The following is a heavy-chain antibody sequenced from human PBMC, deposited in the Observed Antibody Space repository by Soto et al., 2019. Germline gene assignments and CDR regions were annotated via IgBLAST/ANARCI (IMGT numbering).Heavy chain of an antibody. CDR1: GFTFSDYW. CDR2: IKQDGSER. D-gene: IGHD3-9*01. J-gene: IGHJ6*02. Sequence: GWSLTLSCAGSGFTFSDYWMNWVRQAPGKGLEWVANIKQDGSERYYVDSVKGRFTISRDNTKNSVYLHVKNVRAEDTAVYYCARDGRRYFDWFLAVKKFYYGMDVCGQGTTVTVS. V-gene: IGHV3-7*03. CDR3: ARDGRRYFDWFLAVKKFYYGMDV.